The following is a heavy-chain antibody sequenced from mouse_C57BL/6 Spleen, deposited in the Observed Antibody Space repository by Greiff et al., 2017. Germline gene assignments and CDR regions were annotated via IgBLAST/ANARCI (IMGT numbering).Heavy chain of an antibody. Sequence: EVMLVESEGGLVQPGSSMKLSCTASGFTFSDYYMAWVRQVPEKGLEWVANINYDGSSTYYLDSLKSRFIISRDNAKNILYLQMSSLKSEDTATYYCARYGNRYFDVWGTGTTVTVSS. CDR2: INYDGSST. CDR3: ARYGNRYFDV. J-gene: IGHJ1*03. V-gene: IGHV5-16*01. CDR1: GFTFSDYY. D-gene: IGHD2-10*02.